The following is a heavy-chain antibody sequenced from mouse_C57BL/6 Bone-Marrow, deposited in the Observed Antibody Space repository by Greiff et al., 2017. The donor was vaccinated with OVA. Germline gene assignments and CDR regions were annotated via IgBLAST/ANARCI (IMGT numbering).Heavy chain of an antibody. Sequence: VQLQQSGAELVRPGASVKLSCTASGFNIKDDYMHWVKQRPEQGLEWIGWIDPENGDTESASKFQGTATITADTSSNTAYLQLSSLTSEDTAVYYCTVYGSSYLDYWGQGTTLTVSS. V-gene: IGHV14-4*01. CDR1: GFNIKDDY. D-gene: IGHD1-1*01. J-gene: IGHJ2*01. CDR2: IDPENGDT. CDR3: TVYGSSYLDY.